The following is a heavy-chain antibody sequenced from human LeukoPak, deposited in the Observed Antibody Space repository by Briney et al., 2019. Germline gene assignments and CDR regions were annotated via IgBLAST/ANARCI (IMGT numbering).Heavy chain of an antibody. CDR3: ARDLYTSGSSHYYYYMAV. CDR2: IYTSGST. CDR1: GGYISSYY. V-gene: IGHV4-4*07. J-gene: IGHJ6*03. D-gene: IGHD3-10*01. Sequence: SETLSLTCTVSGGYISSYYWSWIRQPAGKGLEWIGRIYTSGSTNYNPSLKSRVTISVDKSKNQFSLKLSSVTAADTAVYYCARDLYTSGSSHYYYYMAVWGNGTTVTVSS.